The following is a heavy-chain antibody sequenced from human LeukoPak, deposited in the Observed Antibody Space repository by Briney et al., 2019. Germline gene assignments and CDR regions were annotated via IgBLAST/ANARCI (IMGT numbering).Heavy chain of an antibody. J-gene: IGHJ4*02. CDR2: INDSGSA. D-gene: IGHD6-13*01. Sequence: PSETLFLTCTVYGGSFSGNYWSWIRQPPGKGLEWIGEINDSGSANYNPSLKSRATFSMDASKRQFSLKLISVTAADTAVYYCAREGAAAHFFYWGQGTLVTVSS. CDR3: AREGAAAHFFY. V-gene: IGHV4-34*01. CDR1: GGSFSGNY.